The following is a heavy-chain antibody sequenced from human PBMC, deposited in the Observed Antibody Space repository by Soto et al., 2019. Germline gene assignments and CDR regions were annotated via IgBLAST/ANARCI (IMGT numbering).Heavy chain of an antibody. CDR2: IRSKAYGETT. V-gene: IGHV3-49*03. D-gene: IGHD2-2*01. J-gene: IGHJ6*02. CDR1: GFHFGAYP. CDR3: TRYTYTSRYSYFGMDV. Sequence: GGSLRLPCTCSGFHFGAYPISRSRQSGGKALEWVGVIRSKAYGETTDYAASVKGRFTILRDDSKSIAYLQLNSLQSEDTGVYYCTRYTYTSRYSYFGMDVCGHGTTVTVSS.